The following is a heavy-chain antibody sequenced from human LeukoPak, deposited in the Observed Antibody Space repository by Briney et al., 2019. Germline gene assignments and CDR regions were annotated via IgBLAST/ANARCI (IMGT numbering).Heavy chain of an antibody. Sequence: SGGSLRRSCAACGFSFSSYEMIWVRQAPGKGLEWISYISSSGGNIYYADSVKGRFTISRDNAKNSLYLQMNSLRVEDTAVYYCARANTIFGVEPDYYFDYWGQGTLVSVSS. V-gene: IGHV3-48*03. CDR1: GFSFSSYE. CDR3: ARANTIFGVEPDYYFDY. J-gene: IGHJ4*02. CDR2: ISSSGGNI. D-gene: IGHD3-3*01.